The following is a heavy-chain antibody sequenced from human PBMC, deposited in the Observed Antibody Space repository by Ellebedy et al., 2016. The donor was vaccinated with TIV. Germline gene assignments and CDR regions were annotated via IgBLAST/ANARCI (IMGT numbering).Heavy chain of an antibody. Sequence: ASVKVSXXASGFTFTNYYMHWVRLAPGQGLEWMGMINPSGGSTNYAQKFQGRVTLTRDRSTDTVYMELSSLRYEDTAIYYCARGSLAYFYFMDVWGKGTTVTVSS. V-gene: IGHV1-46*01. J-gene: IGHJ6*03. CDR3: ARGSLAYFYFMDV. CDR2: INPSGGST. D-gene: IGHD5-12*01. CDR1: GFTFTNYY.